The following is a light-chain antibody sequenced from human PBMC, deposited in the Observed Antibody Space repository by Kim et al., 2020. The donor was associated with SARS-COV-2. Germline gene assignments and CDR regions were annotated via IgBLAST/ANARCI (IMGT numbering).Light chain of an antibody. J-gene: IGLJ2*01. CDR3: SSYAGSNFVV. CDR1: SSDVGVYNY. Sequence: GQSVTISCTGTSSDVGVYNYVSWYQQHPGKAPKLIIYEVSKRPSGVPDRFSGSKSGNTASLTVSGLQAGDEGDFYCSSYAGSNFVVFGGGTQLTVL. CDR2: EVS. V-gene: IGLV2-8*01.